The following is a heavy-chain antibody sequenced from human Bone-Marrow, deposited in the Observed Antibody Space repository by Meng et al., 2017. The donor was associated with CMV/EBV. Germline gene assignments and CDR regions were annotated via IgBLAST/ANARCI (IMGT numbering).Heavy chain of an antibody. Sequence: SVKVSCKASGCTFSSYAISWVRQAPGQGLEWMGGIIPIFGTANYAQKFQGRVTITTDESTSTAYMELSSLRSEDTAVYYCARVGFHSSSLLSGAFDIWGQGTMVTVSS. CDR1: GCTFSSYA. CDR3: ARVGFHSSSLLSGAFDI. J-gene: IGHJ3*02. V-gene: IGHV1-69*05. CDR2: IIPIFGTA. D-gene: IGHD6-6*01.